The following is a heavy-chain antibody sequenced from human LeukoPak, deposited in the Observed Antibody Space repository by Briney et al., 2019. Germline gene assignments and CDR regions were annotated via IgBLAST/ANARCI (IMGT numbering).Heavy chain of an antibody. CDR2: ISYDGSIN. CDR3: ARDRRYCSGGSCYFDYFFDY. D-gene: IGHD2-15*01. Sequence: PGGSLRLSCAASRLTFNSYAVHWVRQAPGKGLEWVAVISYDGSINFYSASVKGRFTISRDNSKNTLYLQMNSLRADDTALYFCARDRRYCSGGSCYFDYFFDYWGQGTLVTVSS. J-gene: IGHJ4*02. CDR1: RLTFNSYA. V-gene: IGHV3-30*04.